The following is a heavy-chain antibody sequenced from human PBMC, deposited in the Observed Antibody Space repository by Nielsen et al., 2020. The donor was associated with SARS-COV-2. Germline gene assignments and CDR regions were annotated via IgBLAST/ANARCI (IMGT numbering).Heavy chain of an antibody. D-gene: IGHD2-15*01. CDR1: GFIFDDYT. Sequence: GGSLRLSCAASGFIFDDYTMHWVRQAPGKGLEWVSGISWNNVILGYADSVKGRFTITRDNTKNSLYLQMDSLRREDTALYYCVKDSERGDIRPNDSFHMWGQGTVVTVSS. CDR2: ISWNNVIL. CDR3: VKDSERGDIRPNDSFHM. J-gene: IGHJ3*02. V-gene: IGHV3-9*01.